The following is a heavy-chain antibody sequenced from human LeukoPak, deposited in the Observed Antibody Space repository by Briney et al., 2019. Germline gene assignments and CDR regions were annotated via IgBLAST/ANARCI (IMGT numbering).Heavy chain of an antibody. CDR2: IYPGDSDT. CDR3: ARKMYSSGWYFDY. V-gene: IGHV5-51*01. J-gene: IGHJ4*02. CDR1: GYSFTSYW. Sequence: GVSLQISCKGSGYSFTSYWIGWVRPMPGKGLEWMGIIYPGDSDTRYSPSFQGQVTISADKSISTAYLQWSSLKASDTAMYYCARKMYSSGWYFDYWGQGTLVTVSS. D-gene: IGHD6-19*01.